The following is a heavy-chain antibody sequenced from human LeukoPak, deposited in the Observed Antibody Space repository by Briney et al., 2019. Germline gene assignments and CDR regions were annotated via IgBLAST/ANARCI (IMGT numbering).Heavy chain of an antibody. V-gene: IGHV4-61*02. Sequence: SQTLSLTCTVSGGSISSGSYYWSWIRQPAGKGLEWIGRIYSSGSTNYNPSLKSRVTISVDTSKNQVSLKLSSVTAADTAVYYCARLQLAHYFFDYWDPGTLVTVSS. CDR1: GGSISSGSYY. J-gene: IGHJ4*02. CDR3: ARLQLAHYFFDY. D-gene: IGHD6-13*01. CDR2: IYSSGST.